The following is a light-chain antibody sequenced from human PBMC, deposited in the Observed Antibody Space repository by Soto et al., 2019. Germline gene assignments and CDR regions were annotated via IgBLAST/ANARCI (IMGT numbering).Light chain of an antibody. CDR2: WAS. J-gene: IGKJ3*01. Sequence: DIVMTQSPDSLAVSLGERATINCKSSQSVLYSSNNKNYLAWYQQKPGQPPKLLIYWASTRESGVPDRFSGSGSGTDFTLTISGLQDEDVAVYYCQQYYSTPPAFGPGTKVDIK. CDR1: QSVLYSSNNKNY. CDR3: QQYYSTPPA. V-gene: IGKV4-1*01.